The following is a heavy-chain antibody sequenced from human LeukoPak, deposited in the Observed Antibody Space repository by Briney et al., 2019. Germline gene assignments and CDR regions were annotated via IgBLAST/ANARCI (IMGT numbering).Heavy chain of an antibody. CDR2: INHSGST. CDR1: GGSFSGYY. Sequence: SETLSLTCAVYGGSFSGYYWSWIRQPPGKGLEWIGEINHSGSTNYNPSLKSRVTISVDTSKNQFSLKLSSVTAADTAVYYCARAVPRQEDAFDIWGQGTMVTVSS. CDR3: ARAVPRQEDAFDI. V-gene: IGHV4-34*01. J-gene: IGHJ3*02.